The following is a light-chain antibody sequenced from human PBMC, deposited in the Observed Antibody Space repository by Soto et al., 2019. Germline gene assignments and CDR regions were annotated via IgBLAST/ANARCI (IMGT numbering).Light chain of an antibody. CDR2: GAS. V-gene: IGKV3-20*01. CDR1: QSVSNSY. Sequence: EIVLTQSPDTLSLSPGERATLSCRASQSVSNSYLAWYQQKPGQSPRLLIYGASSRPTGIPDRFSGSGSGTDFHLPISRLEPEDFAVYSCQQYGSSPRFGQGTTVEIK. J-gene: IGKJ1*01. CDR3: QQYGSSPR.